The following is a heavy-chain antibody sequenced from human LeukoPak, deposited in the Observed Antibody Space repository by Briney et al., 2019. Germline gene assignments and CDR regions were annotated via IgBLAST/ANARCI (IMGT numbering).Heavy chain of an antibody. CDR1: GYSFTSFW. CDR3: ARRRVAFNPHYFES. D-gene: IGHD1-14*01. V-gene: IGHV5-51*01. Sequence: GESLKISCKGSGYSFTSFWIGWVRQMPGKGLEWMGSVYPGDSGTRYSPSFQGQITISADKSISTAYLQWSSLKASDTAMYYCARRRVAFNPHYFESWGQGSLVTVSS. CDR2: VYPGDSGT. J-gene: IGHJ4*02.